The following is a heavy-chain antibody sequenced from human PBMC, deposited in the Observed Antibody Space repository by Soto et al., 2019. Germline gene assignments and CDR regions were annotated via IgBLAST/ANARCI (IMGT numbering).Heavy chain of an antibody. Sequence: GGSLRLSCAASGFTFSSYDMHWVRQATGKGLEWVSAIGTAGDTYYPGSVKGRFTISRENAKNSLYLQMNSLRAGDTAVYYCARGSLTYYYDSSGYYPRPLDYWGQGTLVTVSS. V-gene: IGHV3-13*04. J-gene: IGHJ4*02. CDR1: GFTFSSYD. CDR3: ARGSLTYYYDSSGYYPRPLDY. D-gene: IGHD3-22*01. CDR2: IGTAGDT.